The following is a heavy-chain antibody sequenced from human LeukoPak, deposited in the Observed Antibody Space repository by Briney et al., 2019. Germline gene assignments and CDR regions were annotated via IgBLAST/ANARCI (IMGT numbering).Heavy chain of an antibody. J-gene: IGHJ5*02. CDR2: IYYSGST. V-gene: IGHV4-59*01. Sequence: SETLSLTCTVSGASISSYYWSWIRQPPGKGLEWIGYIYYSGSTNYNPSLKSRVTISVDTSKNQFSLKLSSVTAADTAVYYCARDYDILTGYYNWFDPWGQGTLVTVSS. D-gene: IGHD3-9*01. CDR3: ARDYDILTGYYNWFDP. CDR1: GASISSYY.